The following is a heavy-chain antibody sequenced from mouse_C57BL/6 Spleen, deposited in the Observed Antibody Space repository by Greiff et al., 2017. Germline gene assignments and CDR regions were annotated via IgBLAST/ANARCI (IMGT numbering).Heavy chain of an antibody. J-gene: IGHJ2*01. Sequence: QVQLQQPGAELVRPGTSVKLSCKASGYTFTSYWMHWVKQRPGQGLEWIGVIDPSDSYTNYNQKFKGKATLTVDTSSSTAYMQLSSLTSEDSAVYYWAREDYGSSYDYWGQGTTLTVSS. CDR1: GYTFTSYW. CDR2: IDPSDSYT. CDR3: AREDYGSSYDY. D-gene: IGHD1-1*01. V-gene: IGHV1-59*01.